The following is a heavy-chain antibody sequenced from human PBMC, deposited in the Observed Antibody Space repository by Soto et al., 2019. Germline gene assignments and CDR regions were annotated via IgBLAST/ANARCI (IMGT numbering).Heavy chain of an antibody. J-gene: IGHJ4*02. CDR2: ISSSSSYI. CDR1: GFTFSSYS. CDR3: ARGGSSGHFDY. V-gene: IGHV3-21*01. Sequence: EVQLVESGGGLVKPGGSLRLSCAASGFTFSSYSMNWVRQAAGKGLEWVSSISSSSSYIYYADSVKGRFTISRDNAKNSLYLQMNSLRAEDTAVYYCARGGSSGHFDYWGQGTLVTVAS. D-gene: IGHD6-19*01.